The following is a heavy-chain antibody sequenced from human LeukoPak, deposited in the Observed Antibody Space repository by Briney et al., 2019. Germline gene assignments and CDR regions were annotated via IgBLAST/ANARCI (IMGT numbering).Heavy chain of an antibody. CDR1: GFTFSRYW. Sequence: GGSLRLSCAASGFTFSRYWMSWVRQAPGKGLEWVANIKQDGSEKYYVDSVKGRFTISRDNAKNSLYLQMNSLRAEDTAVYYCARTITMVVVVTPFDYWGQGTLVTVSS. V-gene: IGHV3-7*01. CDR3: ARTITMVVVVTPFDY. CDR2: IKQDGSEK. J-gene: IGHJ4*02. D-gene: IGHD3-22*01.